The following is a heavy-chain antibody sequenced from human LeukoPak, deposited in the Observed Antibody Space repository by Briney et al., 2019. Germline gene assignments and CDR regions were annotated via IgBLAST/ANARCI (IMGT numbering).Heavy chain of an antibody. V-gene: IGHV1-2*02. D-gene: IGHD6-19*01. Sequence: ASVKVSCKASGYTFSGYYMHWVRQAPGQGLEWMGWMNPKSGGTNYAQKFQGRVIMTRDTSISIAYMELSRLTSDDTAVYYCARDPGRVAGTFDCWGQGTLVTVSS. CDR1: GYTFSGYY. CDR3: ARDPGRVAGTFDC. J-gene: IGHJ4*02. CDR2: MNPKSGGT.